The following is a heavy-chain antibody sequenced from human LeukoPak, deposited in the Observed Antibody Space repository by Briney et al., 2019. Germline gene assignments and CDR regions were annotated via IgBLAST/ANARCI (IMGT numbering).Heavy chain of an antibody. Sequence: PSETLSLTCAVSGYSISSGYYWGWIRQPPGKGLEWIGSIYHSGSTYYNPSLKSRVTISVDTSKNQFSLKLSSVTAAGTAVYYCARQDSKTYSSGWYYFDYWGQGTLVTVSS. CDR1: GYSISSGYY. J-gene: IGHJ4*02. D-gene: IGHD6-19*01. CDR2: IYHSGST. V-gene: IGHV4-38-2*01. CDR3: ARQDSKTYSSGWYYFDY.